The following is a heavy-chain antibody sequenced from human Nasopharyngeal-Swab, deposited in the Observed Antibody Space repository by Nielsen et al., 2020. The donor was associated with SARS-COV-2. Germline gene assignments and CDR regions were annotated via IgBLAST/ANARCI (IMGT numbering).Heavy chain of an antibody. CDR3: ATDSYYYDSSGYYSGNY. D-gene: IGHD3-22*01. V-gene: IGHV3-23*01. CDR2: ISGSGGST. J-gene: IGHJ4*02. Sequence: VRQAPGKGLGWVSAISGSGGSTYYADSVKGRFTISRDNSKNTLYLQMISLRAEDTAVYYCATDSYYYDSSGYYSGNYRGQGTLVTVSS.